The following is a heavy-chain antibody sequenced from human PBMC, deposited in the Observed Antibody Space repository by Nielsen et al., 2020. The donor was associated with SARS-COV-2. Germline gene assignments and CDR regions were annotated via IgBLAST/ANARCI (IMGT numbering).Heavy chain of an antibody. D-gene: IGHD1-26*01. CDR3: ARAKYSGSYRYYFDY. Sequence: SCTVPGGSISSGDYYWSWIRQPPGKGLEWIGYIYYSGSTYYNPSLKSRVTISVDTSKNQFSLKLSSVTAADTAVYYCARAKYSGSYRYYFDYWGQGTLVTVSS. J-gene: IGHJ4*02. CDR2: IYYSGST. CDR1: GGSISSGDYY. V-gene: IGHV4-30-4*01.